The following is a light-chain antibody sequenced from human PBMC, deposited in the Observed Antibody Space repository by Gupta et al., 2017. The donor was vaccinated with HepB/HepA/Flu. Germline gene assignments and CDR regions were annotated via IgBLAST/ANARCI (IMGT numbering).Light chain of an antibody. Sequence: QSVLTQPPSVSAAPGQKVPISCSGTSSNIENNYVSWYQQLPGAAPNLLIHTNDARPSGIPDRFSGSKSGTSATLGIAGLQTGDEADYYCGTWDDTLSHVVFGGGTKLTVL. CDR1: SSNIENNY. V-gene: IGLV1-51*02. J-gene: IGLJ2*01. CDR3: GTWDDTLSHVV. CDR2: TND.